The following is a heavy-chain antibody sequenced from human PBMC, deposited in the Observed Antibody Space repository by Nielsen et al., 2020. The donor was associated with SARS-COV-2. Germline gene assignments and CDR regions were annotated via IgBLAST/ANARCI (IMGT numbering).Heavy chain of an antibody. J-gene: IGHJ5*02. D-gene: IGHD1-26*01. Sequence: GESLKISCKGSGYSFTSNWITWVRQVPGKGLEWVGRIDPSDSYTNYSPSFQGHVTISVDRAISTAFLQWSSLRASDSAMYYCARPASGTYQNPGSWGQGTLVTVTS. CDR2: IDPSDSYT. CDR3: ARPASGTYQNPGS. CDR1: GYSFTSNW. V-gene: IGHV5-10-1*01.